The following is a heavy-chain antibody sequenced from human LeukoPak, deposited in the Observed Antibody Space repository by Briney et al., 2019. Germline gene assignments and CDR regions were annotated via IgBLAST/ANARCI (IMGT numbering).Heavy chain of an antibody. CDR1: GDSVSSNSAA. D-gene: IGHD6-13*01. CDR2: TYYRSKWFA. J-gene: IGHJ4*02. V-gene: IGHV6-1*01. Sequence: PSQTLSLTCAISGDSVSSNSAAWNWFRQSPSRGLEWLGRTYYRSKWFANYALSVESRTIINPDSSKNQYSLHLNSVTPEDTAVYYCARMSYDSSPVWGRGTLVTVSS. CDR3: ARMSYDSSPV.